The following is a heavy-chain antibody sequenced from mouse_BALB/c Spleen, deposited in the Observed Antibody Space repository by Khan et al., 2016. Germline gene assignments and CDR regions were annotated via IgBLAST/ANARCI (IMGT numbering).Heavy chain of an antibody. CDR2: INTNTGEP. Sequence: QIQLVQSGPELKKPGETVKISCKASEYTFTNYGMNWVKQAPGKGLKWMGWINTNTGEPTYAEEFKGRFAFSLEASARTAYLQINNLKNDDSATYFCARTDDYPYYAMDYWGQGTSVTVSA. V-gene: IGHV9-3*02. CDR1: EYTFTNYG. J-gene: IGHJ4*01. CDR3: ARTDDYPYYAMDY. D-gene: IGHD2-13*01.